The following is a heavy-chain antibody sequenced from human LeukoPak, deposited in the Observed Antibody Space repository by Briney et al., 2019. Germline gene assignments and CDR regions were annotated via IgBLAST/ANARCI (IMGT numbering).Heavy chain of an antibody. J-gene: IGHJ4*02. CDR1: GFTFSSHS. D-gene: IGHD2-15*01. Sequence: GGSLRLSCAASGFTFSSHSLRWVRQAPGKGREWVSSISPDSGYIYYADSVKGRFTISRDNAENSLFLQMNSLGAEDTAVYYCAPFSAATHYYFDYWGQGTLVTVSS. V-gene: IGHV3-21*01. CDR2: ISPDSGYI. CDR3: APFSAATHYYFDY.